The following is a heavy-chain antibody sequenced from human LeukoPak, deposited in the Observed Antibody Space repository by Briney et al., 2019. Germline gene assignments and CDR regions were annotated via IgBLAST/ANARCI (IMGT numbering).Heavy chain of an antibody. D-gene: IGHD2-15*01. CDR3: ARVGYCSGGSCYPIDY. V-gene: IGHV4-59*01. J-gene: IGHJ4*02. Sequence: SETLSLTCTVSGGSISSYYWSWIRQPPGKGLEWIGYIYYSGSTNYDPSLKSRVTISVDTSKNQFSLKLSSVTAADTAVYYCARVGYCSGGSCYPIDYWGQGTLVTVSS. CDR2: IYYSGST. CDR1: GGSISSYY.